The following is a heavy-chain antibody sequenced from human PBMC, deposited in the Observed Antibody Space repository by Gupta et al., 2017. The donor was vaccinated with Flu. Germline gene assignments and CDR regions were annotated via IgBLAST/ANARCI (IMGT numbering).Heavy chain of an antibody. Sequence: AMSWVRQAPGKGLEWVSAISSSDGATLYAAAVEGRFTISRDNSRNTLYLQMNSLRVEDTATYYCARCSGTCYKKWFDPWGQGALVTVSS. J-gene: IGHJ5*02. D-gene: IGHD6-19*01. CDR2: ISSSDGAT. V-gene: IGHV3-23*01. CDR3: ARCSGTCYKKWFDP. CDR1: A.